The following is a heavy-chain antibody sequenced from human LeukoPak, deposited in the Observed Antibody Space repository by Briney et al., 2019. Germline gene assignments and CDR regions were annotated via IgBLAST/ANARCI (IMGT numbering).Heavy chain of an antibody. CDR1: GLAVSNKY. Sequence: PGGSLRLSCAASGLAVSNKYLTWVRQAPGKGLEWVSLIYGGGRTTYADSVKGRFTISRDNARNSLYLQMNSLRAEDTAVYYCAREESGSSGWYDYWGQGTLVTVSS. CDR3: AREESGSSGWYDY. J-gene: IGHJ4*02. D-gene: IGHD6-19*01. CDR2: IYGGGRT. V-gene: IGHV3-53*01.